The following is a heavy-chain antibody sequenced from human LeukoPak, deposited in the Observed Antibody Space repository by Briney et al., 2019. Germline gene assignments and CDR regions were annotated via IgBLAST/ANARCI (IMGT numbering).Heavy chain of an antibody. CDR1: GGPISSYY. D-gene: IGHD3-22*01. V-gene: IGHV4-59*01. Sequence: PSETLSLTCTVSGGPISSYYWSWIRQPPGKGLEWIGYIYYSGSTNYNPSLKSRVTISVDTSKNQFSLKLSSVPAADTAVYYCARGSYYYDSSGYPTNMFDPWGQGTLVTVSS. J-gene: IGHJ5*02. CDR2: IYYSGST. CDR3: ARGSYYYDSSGYPTNMFDP.